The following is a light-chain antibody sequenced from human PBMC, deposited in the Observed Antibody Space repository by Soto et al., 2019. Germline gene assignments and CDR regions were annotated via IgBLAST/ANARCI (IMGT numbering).Light chain of an antibody. CDR1: QGISNW. J-gene: IGKJ3*01. CDR3: QQANSLPVT. Sequence: DIQMTQSPSSVSASVGDRVTITCRASQGISNWLAWYQQKPGKAPSLLIHAAPSLQSGVPSRFSGSGYGTDFTLTISSLQPEDFATYFCQQANSLPVTFGPGTKVDIK. CDR2: AAP. V-gene: IGKV1-12*01.